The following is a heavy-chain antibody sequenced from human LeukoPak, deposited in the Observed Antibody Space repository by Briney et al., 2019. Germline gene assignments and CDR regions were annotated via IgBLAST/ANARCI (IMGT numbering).Heavy chain of an antibody. D-gene: IGHD3-22*01. CDR1: GYTFTSYA. CDR2: INAGNGNT. Sequence: ASVKVSCKASGYTFTSYAMHWVRQAPGQRLEWMGWINAGNGNTIYSQKFQGRVTITRDTSASTAYMELSSLRSEDTAVYYCAREYYDSPFDAFDIWGQGTMATVSS. CDR3: AREYYDSPFDAFDI. V-gene: IGHV1-3*01. J-gene: IGHJ3*02.